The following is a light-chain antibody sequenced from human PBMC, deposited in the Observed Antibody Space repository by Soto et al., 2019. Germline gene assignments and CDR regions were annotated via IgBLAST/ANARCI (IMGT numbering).Light chain of an antibody. CDR2: GAS. Sequence: EIGMTQSPVTLSVSPGERATLSCRASQFVSSNLAWYQQKPGQAPRLLIYGASTRATGIPARFSGSGSGTEFTLTISSLQSEDFALYYCQQYNDWPLTFGQGTKVDIK. CDR1: QFVSSN. CDR3: QQYNDWPLT. J-gene: IGKJ1*01. V-gene: IGKV3D-15*01.